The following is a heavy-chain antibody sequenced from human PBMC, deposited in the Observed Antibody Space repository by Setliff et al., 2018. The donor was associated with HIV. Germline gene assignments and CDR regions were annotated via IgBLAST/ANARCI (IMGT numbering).Heavy chain of an antibody. V-gene: IGHV3-7*01. Sequence: GGSLRLSCAASGFTLRTYWMSWVRQAPGKGLEWVANIKHDGSEKFCVDSVRGRFTISRDNSKNTLYLQMNSLRPEDTAVYYCARDLSGSWTFDYWGQGTVVTVSS. D-gene: IGHD6-13*01. CDR1: GFTLRTYW. CDR3: ARDLSGSWTFDY. J-gene: IGHJ4*02. CDR2: IKHDGSEK.